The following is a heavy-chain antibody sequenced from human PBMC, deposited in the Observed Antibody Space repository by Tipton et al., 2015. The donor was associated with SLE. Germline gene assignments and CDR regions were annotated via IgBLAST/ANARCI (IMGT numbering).Heavy chain of an antibody. V-gene: IGHV3-53*01. Sequence: SLRLSCAASAFSVSAYHMTWVRQAPGKGLEWVSVSYIGGGGTGYADSVEGRFTISRDNTKNTLYLQMNSLRAEDTAVYFCASESPGEVEVGHWGQGTLVTVSS. J-gene: IGHJ4*02. CDR1: AFSVSAYH. CDR2: SYIGGGGT. CDR3: ASESPGEVEVGH. D-gene: IGHD3-3*01.